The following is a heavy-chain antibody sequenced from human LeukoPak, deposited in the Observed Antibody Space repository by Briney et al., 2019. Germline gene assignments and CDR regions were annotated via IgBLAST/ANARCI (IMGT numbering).Heavy chain of an antibody. CDR2: IYSDGST. D-gene: IGHD4-17*01. Sequence: GGSLRLSCAASGITVSSNYMNWVRQAPGKGLEWVSVIYSDGSTYYADSVRGRFTISRDNTKNSLYLQMDSLTADDTAVYFCACLRGPSDYWGQGTLVTVSS. CDR3: ACLRGPSDY. J-gene: IGHJ4*02. V-gene: IGHV3-53*01. CDR1: GITVSSNY.